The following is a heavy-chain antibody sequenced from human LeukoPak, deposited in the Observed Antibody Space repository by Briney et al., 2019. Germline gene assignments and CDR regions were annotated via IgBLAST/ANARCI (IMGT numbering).Heavy chain of an antibody. CDR1: GYSISSGYY. V-gene: IGHV4-38-2*02. J-gene: IGHJ5*02. D-gene: IGHD3-3*01. CDR2: IYHSGST. CDR3: ARGFGVAYPAFDP. Sequence: SETLSLTCTVSGYSISSGYYWGWIRPPPGKGLEWIGSIYHSGSTYYNPSLKSRVTISVDTSKNQFSLKLSSVTAADTAVYYGARGFGVAYPAFDPWGQGTLVTVSS.